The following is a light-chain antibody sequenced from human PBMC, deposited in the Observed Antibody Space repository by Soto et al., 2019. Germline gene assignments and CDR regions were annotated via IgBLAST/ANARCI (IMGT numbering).Light chain of an antibody. CDR3: LQYNNWPYT. CDR2: DAS. V-gene: IGKV3-15*01. Sequence: EIVMTQSPATLSLSPEERATLSCRASQSVSNTLAWYQQKPGQAPRLLMYDASVRATGIPARFSGGGSGTEFTLTISSLRSEDFAVYYCLQYNNWPYTFGQGTKLEIK. CDR1: QSVSNT. J-gene: IGKJ2*01.